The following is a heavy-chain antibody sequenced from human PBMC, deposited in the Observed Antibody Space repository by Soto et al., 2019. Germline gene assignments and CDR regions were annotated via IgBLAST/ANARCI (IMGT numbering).Heavy chain of an antibody. J-gene: IGHJ4*02. Sequence: QVQLVESGGGVVQPGRSLRLSCAASGFTFSSYGMHWVRQAPGKGLEWVAVISSDGSNKYYADSVKGRFTISRDTSKNTLYRQMNSLRAEDTAVYYCSKDQRWLQYYFHYWGQGTLVTVSS. CDR1: GFTFSSYG. D-gene: IGHD5-12*01. CDR2: ISSDGSNK. CDR3: SKDQRWLQYYFHY. V-gene: IGHV3-30*18.